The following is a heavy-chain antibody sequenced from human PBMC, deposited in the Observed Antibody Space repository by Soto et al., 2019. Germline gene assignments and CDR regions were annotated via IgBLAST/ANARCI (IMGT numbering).Heavy chain of an antibody. D-gene: IGHD5-12*01. CDR1: GGAVISGSYY. CDR3: ARDGGDGYKG. Sequence: PSETLSLTCTVSGGAVISGSYYLSWIRQPPGKGLEWIGYIYYSGSTNYNPSLKSRVTISVDTSKNQFSLKLSSVTAADTAVYYCARDGGDGYKGWGQGTLVTVSS. CDR2: IYYSGST. V-gene: IGHV4-61*01. J-gene: IGHJ4*02.